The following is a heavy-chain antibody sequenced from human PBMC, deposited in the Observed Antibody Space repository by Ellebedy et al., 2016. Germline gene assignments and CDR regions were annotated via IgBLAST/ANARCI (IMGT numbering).Heavy chain of an antibody. D-gene: IGHD1-14*01. CDR1: GFTFSTYW. CDR2: IKQDGSEK. V-gene: IGHV3-7*03. CDR3: ARARIDY. Sequence: GGSLRLSYAASGFTFSTYWMTWVRQAPGKGLEWVATIKQDGSEKYYVDSVKGRFTISRDNAKNSLYLQMNSLRADDTAVYYCARARIDYWGQGTLVTVSS. J-gene: IGHJ4*02.